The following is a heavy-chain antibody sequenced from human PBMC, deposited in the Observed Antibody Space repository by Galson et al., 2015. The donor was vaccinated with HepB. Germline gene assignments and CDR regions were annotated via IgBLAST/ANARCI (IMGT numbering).Heavy chain of an antibody. D-gene: IGHD3-22*01. Sequence: SLRLSCAASGFTFSSYSMNWVRQAPGKGLEWVSYISSSSSTIYYADSVKGRFTISRDNAKNSLYLQMNSLRAEDTAVYYCARVLSYYDRGWGYWGQGTLVTVSS. CDR2: ISSSSSTI. J-gene: IGHJ4*02. CDR1: GFTFSSYS. V-gene: IGHV3-48*01. CDR3: ARVLSYYDRGWGY.